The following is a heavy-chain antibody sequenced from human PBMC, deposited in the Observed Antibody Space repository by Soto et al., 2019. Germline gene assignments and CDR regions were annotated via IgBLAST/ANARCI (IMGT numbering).Heavy chain of an antibody. Sequence: GGSLRLSCAASGFTFSSYDMHWVRQATGKGLEWVSAIGTAGDTYYPGSVKGRFTISRENAKNSLYLQMNSLRAEDTAVYYCARGPRYYYDSSGYEDFDYWGQGTLVTVSS. D-gene: IGHD3-22*01. J-gene: IGHJ4*02. CDR2: IGTAGDT. CDR3: ARGPRYYYDSSGYEDFDY. CDR1: GFTFSSYD. V-gene: IGHV3-13*01.